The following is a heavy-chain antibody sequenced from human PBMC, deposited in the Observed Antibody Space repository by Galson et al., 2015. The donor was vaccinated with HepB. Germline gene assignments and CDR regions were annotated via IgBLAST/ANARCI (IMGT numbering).Heavy chain of an antibody. D-gene: IGHD1-26*01. CDR1: GFTFSSYG. CDR3: ARGWGAGDAFDI. V-gene: IGHV3-33*01. CDR2: IWYDGSNK. Sequence: SLRLSCAASGFTFSSYGMHWVRQAPGKGLEWVAVIWYDGSNKYYADSVKGRFTISRDNSKNTLYLQMNSLRAEDTAVYYCARGWGAGDAFDIWGQGTMVTVSS. J-gene: IGHJ3*02.